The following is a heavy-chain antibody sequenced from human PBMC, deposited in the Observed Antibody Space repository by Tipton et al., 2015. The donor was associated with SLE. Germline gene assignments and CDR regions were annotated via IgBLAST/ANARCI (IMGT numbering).Heavy chain of an antibody. Sequence: TLSLTCAVYGGSFSGYYWSWIRQPPGKGLEWIGEINHSGSTNYNPSLKSRVTISVDTSKNQFFLKLSSVTAADTAVYYCATGYDFRPGWFQPWGQGPLVPVSS. V-gene: IGHV4-34*01. CDR1: GGSFSGYY. D-gene: IGHD5-12*01. CDR2: INHSGST. CDR3: ATGYDFRPGWFQP. J-gene: IGHJ1*01.